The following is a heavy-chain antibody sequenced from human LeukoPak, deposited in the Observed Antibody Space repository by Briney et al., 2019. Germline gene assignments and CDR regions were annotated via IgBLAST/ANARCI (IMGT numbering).Heavy chain of an antibody. CDR1: GFTFSNYE. D-gene: IGHD1-26*01. Sequence: GGSLRLSCATSGFTFSNYEMNWVRQAPGKGLEWISYLTTSGSTKYYADSVKGRFTISRDNAKNSLFLQMNSLRAEDTAVYYCARGGYSGSSGVGEYYWGQGTLVTVSS. V-gene: IGHV3-48*03. CDR2: LTTSGSTK. CDR3: ARGGYSGSSGVGEYY. J-gene: IGHJ4*02.